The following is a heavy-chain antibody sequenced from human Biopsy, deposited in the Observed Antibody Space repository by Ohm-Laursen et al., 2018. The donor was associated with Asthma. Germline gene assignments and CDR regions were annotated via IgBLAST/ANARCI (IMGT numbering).Heavy chain of an antibody. J-gene: IGHJ3*02. CDR2: ISKDASTQ. D-gene: IGHD1-1*01. CDR3: VRDGTDDAFDI. V-gene: IGHV3-30*03. Sequence: SLRLSCAATGFSFNSYGMHWVRQAPGKGLEWVGVISKDASTQDYADSVKGRFTMARDNSKNTLDLQMNSLREEDTAVYYCVRDGTDDAFDIWGQGTVVSVSS. CDR1: GFSFNSYG.